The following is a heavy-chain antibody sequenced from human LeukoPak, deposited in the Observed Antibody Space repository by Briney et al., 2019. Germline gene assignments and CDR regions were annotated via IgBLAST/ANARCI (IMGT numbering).Heavy chain of an antibody. J-gene: IGHJ6*03. CDR2: ISSSGSTI. CDR1: GFTFSSYE. CDR3: ARWKYYHYYMDV. D-gene: IGHD1-1*01. V-gene: IGHV3-48*03. Sequence: GGSLRLSCAASGFTFSSYEMNWVRQAPGKGLEWVSYISSSGSTIYYADSVKGRFTISRDNAMNSLYLQMNSLRAEDTAVYYCARWKYYHYYMDVWGKGTTVTVSS.